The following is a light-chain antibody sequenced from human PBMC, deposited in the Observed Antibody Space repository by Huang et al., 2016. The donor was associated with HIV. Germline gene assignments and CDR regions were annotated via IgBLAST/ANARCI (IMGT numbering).Light chain of an antibody. Sequence: EIVMTQSPATLSVSPGERATLSCRASQSVSSNLAWYQQKPGQAPRLLIYGASTRGTGIPARFSGSGSGTEFTLTISSLQSEDFAVYYCQQYNSWPLTFGGGTKVEIK. CDR3: QQYNSWPLT. V-gene: IGKV3-15*01. CDR2: GAS. J-gene: IGKJ4*01. CDR1: QSVSSN.